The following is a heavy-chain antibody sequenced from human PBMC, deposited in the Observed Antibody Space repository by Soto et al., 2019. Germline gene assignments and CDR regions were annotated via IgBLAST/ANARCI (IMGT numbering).Heavy chain of an antibody. CDR1: GFSLSTRDVG. Sequence: QITLNESGPTLVKPTQTLTLTCTFSGFSLSTRDVGVGWIRQPPGEALEWLGVVYWDDSKTYSPSLKSRLTITKDTSKNQVVLRMTKMDPVDTATYYCAHCRGGVASFWGQGTLVTVSS. CDR3: AHCRGGVASF. J-gene: IGHJ4*02. V-gene: IGHV2-5*02. CDR2: VYWDDSK. D-gene: IGHD2-2*01.